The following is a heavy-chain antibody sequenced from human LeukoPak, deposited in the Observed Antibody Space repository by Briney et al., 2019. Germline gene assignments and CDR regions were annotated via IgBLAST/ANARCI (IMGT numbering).Heavy chain of an antibody. D-gene: IGHD2-2*01. J-gene: IGHJ3*02. CDR2: IYHSGST. CDR1: GYSISSGYY. V-gene: IGHV4-38-2*02. CDR3: ARHYKIKYRPAAPYDAFDI. Sequence: PSETLSLTCTVSGYSISSGYYWGWIRQPPGKGLEWIGSIYHSGSTYYNPSLKSRVTISVDTSKNQFSLKLSSVTAADTAVYYCARHYKIKYRPAAPYDAFDIWGQGTMVTVSS.